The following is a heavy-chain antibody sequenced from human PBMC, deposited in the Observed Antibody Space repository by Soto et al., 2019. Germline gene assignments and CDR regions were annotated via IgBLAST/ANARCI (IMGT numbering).Heavy chain of an antibody. D-gene: IGHD5-12*01. V-gene: IGHV3-23*01. CDR3: AKDRSDGYNIYYYYGMDV. CDR2: ISGSGGST. J-gene: IGHJ6*04. CDR1: GFTFSSYA. Sequence: GGSLRLSCAASGFTFSSYAMSWVRQAPGKGLEWVSAISGSGGSTYYADSVKGRFTISRDNSKNTLYLQMNSLRAEDTAVYYCAKDRSDGYNIYYYYGMDVWGEGTPVTVYS.